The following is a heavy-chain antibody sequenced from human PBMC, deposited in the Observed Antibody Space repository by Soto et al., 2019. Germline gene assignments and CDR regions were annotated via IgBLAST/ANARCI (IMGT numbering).Heavy chain of an antibody. J-gene: IGHJ5*02. CDR2: INPNSGGT. D-gene: IGHD2-2*01. V-gene: IGHV1-2*04. Sequence: ASVKVSCKASGYTFTGYYMHWVRQAPGQGLEWMGWINPNSGGTNYAQKFQGWVTMTRDTSISTAYMELSRLRSDDTAVYYCARVGYCSSTSCYDWFDPWGQGTLVAVCS. CDR3: ARVGYCSSTSCYDWFDP. CDR1: GYTFTGYY.